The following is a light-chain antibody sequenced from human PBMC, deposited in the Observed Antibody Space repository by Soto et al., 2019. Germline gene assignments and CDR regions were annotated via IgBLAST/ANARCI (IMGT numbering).Light chain of an antibody. CDR2: KAS. CDR3: LQYITYPRT. V-gene: IGKV1-5*03. Sequence: DIPMTQSPSTLSASIGDRVTITCRASQSISNWLAWYQQKPGKAPNLLIYKASSLESGVPSRFSGSGSGTEFTLTISSLQPDDFATYYCLQYITYPRTFGQGTKVEIK. J-gene: IGKJ1*01. CDR1: QSISNW.